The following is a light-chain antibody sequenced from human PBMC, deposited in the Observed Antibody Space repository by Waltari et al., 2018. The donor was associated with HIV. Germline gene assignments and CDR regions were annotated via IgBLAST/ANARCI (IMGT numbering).Light chain of an antibody. V-gene: IGLV3-21*02. Sequence: SYVLTQPPSVSVAPGQTARITCGGDNIGTKSVHWYQQNPGQAPVLVVYDDRDRPSGITERFSGSNSGNTATLTVSRVEVGDEADYYCQVWDGSSDHWVFGGGTKLTVL. CDR3: QVWDGSSDHWV. CDR1: NIGTKS. CDR2: DDR. J-gene: IGLJ3*02.